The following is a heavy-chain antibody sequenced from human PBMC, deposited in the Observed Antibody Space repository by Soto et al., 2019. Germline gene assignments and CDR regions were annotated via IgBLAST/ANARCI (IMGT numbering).Heavy chain of an antibody. Sequence: EVQLLESGGGLVQPGGSLRLSCAGSGFTFSSYAMTWVRQAPGKGLEWVSTLSDNGGHTYYADSVKGRFTISRDKSKNTLYLQMNSLIAEDTAVYYCAKDSQSVLVSAARVYGMDVWGQGTTVTVSS. J-gene: IGHJ6*02. V-gene: IGHV3-23*01. CDR1: GFTFSSYA. CDR2: LSDNGGHT. D-gene: IGHD2-2*01. CDR3: AKDSQSVLVSAARVYGMDV.